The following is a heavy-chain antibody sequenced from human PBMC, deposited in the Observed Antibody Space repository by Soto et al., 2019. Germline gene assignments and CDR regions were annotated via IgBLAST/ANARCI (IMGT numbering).Heavy chain of an antibody. J-gene: IGHJ2*01. CDR3: ARGSLPSWGHWYFDL. D-gene: IGHD3-16*01. V-gene: IGHV3-53*04. CDR1: GFTVSSNY. CDR2: IYSGGST. Sequence: GGSLRLSCAASGFTVSSNYMSWVRQAPGKGLEWVSVIYSGGSTYYADSVKGQFTISRHNSKNTLYLQMNSLRAEDTAVYYCARGSLPSWGHWYFDLWGRGTLVTVSS.